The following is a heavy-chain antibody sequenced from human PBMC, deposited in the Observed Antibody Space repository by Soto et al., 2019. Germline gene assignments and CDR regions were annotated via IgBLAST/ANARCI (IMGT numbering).Heavy chain of an antibody. CDR2: IHYTGKA. CDR3: AREVIEVAATDAFDI. J-gene: IGHJ3*02. D-gene: IGHD3-16*02. Sequence: SETLSLTCTVSGVSISTQNYFWSWIRQSPGKGLEWVGYIHYTGKAHYNPSLMSRTTISVETSKNQFSLRLSSVTAADTAVYYCAREVIEVAATDAFDIWGQGTLVTVSS. V-gene: IGHV4-30-4*01. CDR1: GVSISTQNYF.